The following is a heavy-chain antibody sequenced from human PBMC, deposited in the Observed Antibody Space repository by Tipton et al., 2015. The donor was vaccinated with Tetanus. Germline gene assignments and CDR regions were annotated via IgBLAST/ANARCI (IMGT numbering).Heavy chain of an antibody. J-gene: IGHJ5*02. Sequence: LRLSCNVSGGLITTGGYSWGWIRQPPGQGLEWLGYIYQTDSTYYNPSVRSRLTLSLQRSKNQVSLKLTSVTAADTAVYYCARSADNWFDPWGQGILVTVSS. CDR3: ARSADNWFDP. CDR1: GGLITTGGYS. CDR2: IYQTDST. V-gene: IGHV4-30-2*01.